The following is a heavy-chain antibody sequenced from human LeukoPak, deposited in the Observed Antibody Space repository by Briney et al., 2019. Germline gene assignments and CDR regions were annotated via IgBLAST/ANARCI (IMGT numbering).Heavy chain of an antibody. J-gene: IGHJ4*02. D-gene: IGHD5-12*01. CDR1: GFTFSSYW. V-gene: IGHV3-74*01. CDR2: IIRMGSGT. CDR3: ARSHGGYYIDY. Sequence: PGGSLRLSCAASGFTFSSYWMHWVRQAPGKGLVWVSRIIRMGSGTNYADSVKGRFTISRDKAKNTLYLQMNSLRAEDTAVYYCARSHGGYYIDYWGQGTLVTVCS.